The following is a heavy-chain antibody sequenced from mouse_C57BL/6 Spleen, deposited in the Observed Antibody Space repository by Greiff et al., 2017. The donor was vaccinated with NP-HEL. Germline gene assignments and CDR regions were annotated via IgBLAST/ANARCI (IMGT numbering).Heavy chain of an antibody. V-gene: IGHV3-6*01. Sequence: EVQLQQSGPGLVKPSQSLSLTCSVTGYSITSGCYWNWIRQFPGNKLEWMGYISYDGSNNYNPSFKNRISITSDTSKNQICLNWNSVTTEDTATYDCARQSGRTYFDYWGQGTTLTVSS. J-gene: IGHJ2*01. CDR3: ARQSGRTYFDY. CDR2: ISYDGSN. CDR1: GYSITSGCY. D-gene: IGHD3-1*01.